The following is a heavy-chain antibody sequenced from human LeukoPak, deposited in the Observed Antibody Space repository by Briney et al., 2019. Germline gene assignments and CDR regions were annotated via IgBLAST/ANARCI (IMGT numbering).Heavy chain of an antibody. V-gene: IGHV1-46*01. CDR2: INPSGGST. Sequence: ASVKVSCKASGCTFTNFYIHWVRQAPGQGLEWMGIINPSGGSTSYAQKFQGRVTMTRDTSTSTVYMELSSLRSEDTAVYYCARDRGTTVVTPGFAFDIWGQGTMVTVSS. CDR3: ARDRGTTVVTPGFAFDI. CDR1: GCTFTNFY. D-gene: IGHD4-23*01. J-gene: IGHJ3*02.